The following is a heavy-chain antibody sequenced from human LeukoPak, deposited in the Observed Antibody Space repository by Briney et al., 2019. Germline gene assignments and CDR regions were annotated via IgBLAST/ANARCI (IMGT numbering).Heavy chain of an antibody. Sequence: SETLSLTCTVSGGSISSYYWSWIRQPPGKGLEWIGYIYYSGSTNYNPSLKSRVTISVDTSKNQFSLKLSSVAAADTAVYYCARDSGSTDAFDIWGQGTMVTVSS. CDR2: IYYSGST. V-gene: IGHV4-59*01. J-gene: IGHJ3*02. CDR1: GGSISSYY. D-gene: IGHD6-13*01. CDR3: ARDSGSTDAFDI.